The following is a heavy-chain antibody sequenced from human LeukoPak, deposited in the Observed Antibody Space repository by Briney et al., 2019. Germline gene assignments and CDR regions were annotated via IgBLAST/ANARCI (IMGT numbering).Heavy chain of an antibody. CDR3: AREQVHYYGSGSYGEDAFDI. V-gene: IGHV3-21*01. Sequence: GGSLRLSCAASGFTFSSYSMNWVRQAPGKGLEWVSSISSNSSYIYYADSVKGRFTISRDNAKNSLYLQMNSLRAEDTAVYYCAREQVHYYGSGSYGEDAFDIWGQGTMVTVSS. CDR2: ISSNSSYI. J-gene: IGHJ3*02. CDR1: GFTFSSYS. D-gene: IGHD3-10*01.